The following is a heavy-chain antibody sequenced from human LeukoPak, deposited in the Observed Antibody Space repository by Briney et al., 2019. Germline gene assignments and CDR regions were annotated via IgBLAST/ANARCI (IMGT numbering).Heavy chain of an antibody. V-gene: IGHV3-53*01. Sequence: GGSLRLSCAASGFTVSSKYMSWVRQAPGKGLECVSIMYSGGNTYYADSVKGRFTISRDNSKNTLYRQVDTLRAEDTAVYYCATLFCSGGSCYWGQGTLVTVSS. CDR2: MYSGGNT. CDR3: ATLFCSGGSCY. CDR1: GFTVSSKY. D-gene: IGHD2-15*01. J-gene: IGHJ4*02.